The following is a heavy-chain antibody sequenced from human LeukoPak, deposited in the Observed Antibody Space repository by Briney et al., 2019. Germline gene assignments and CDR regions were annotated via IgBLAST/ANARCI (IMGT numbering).Heavy chain of an antibody. CDR3: AYSSGWYGGYYFDY. Sequence: PGGSLRLSCAASGFTFSSYGMHWVRQAPGKGLEWVAVISYDGSIKYYADSVKGRFTISRDNSKNTLYLQMNSLRAEDTAVYYCAYSSGWYGGYYFDYWGQGTLVTVSS. CDR2: ISYDGSIK. J-gene: IGHJ4*02. CDR1: GFTFSSYG. D-gene: IGHD6-19*01. V-gene: IGHV3-30*03.